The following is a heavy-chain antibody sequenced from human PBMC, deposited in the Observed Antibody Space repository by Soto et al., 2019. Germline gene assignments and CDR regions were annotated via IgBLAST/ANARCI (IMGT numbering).Heavy chain of an antibody. Sequence: QVQLEESGPGLVKPSGTLSLTCAVSGGSISTDNWWSWVRQPPGKGLERVGENYHTGNTNYNPSLKSRLTISIDKSKDQFSLDVTFVTAADTAVYYCARGGRWLFDYWGQGALVTVSS. V-gene: IGHV4-4*02. D-gene: IGHD6-19*01. CDR2: NYHTGNT. CDR3: ARGGRWLFDY. CDR1: GGSISTDNW. J-gene: IGHJ4*02.